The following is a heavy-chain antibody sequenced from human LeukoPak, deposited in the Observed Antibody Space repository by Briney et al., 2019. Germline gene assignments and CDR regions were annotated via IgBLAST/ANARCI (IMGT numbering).Heavy chain of an antibody. D-gene: IGHD3-22*01. CDR2: ISYDGSNK. J-gene: IGHJ4*02. Sequence: GGSLRLSCAASGFTFSSYAMQRVRQAPGKGLEGVAVISYDGSNKYYAGSVKGRFTISRDNSKNTLYLQMNSLRAEDTAVYYCAREVYYDSSGYYPYCFDYWGQGTLVTVSS. V-gene: IGHV3-30-3*01. CDR1: GFTFSSYA. CDR3: AREVYYDSSGYYPYCFDY.